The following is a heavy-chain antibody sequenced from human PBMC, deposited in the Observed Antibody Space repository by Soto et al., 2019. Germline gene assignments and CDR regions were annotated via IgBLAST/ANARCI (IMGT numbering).Heavy chain of an antibody. D-gene: IGHD2-15*01. Sequence: GGSLRLSCAASGFTFSSYAMSWVRQAPGKGLEWVSAISGSGGSTYYADSVKGRFTISRDNSKNTLYLQMNSLRAEDTAVYYCAKGSLGYCSGGSCLGGYYYYYYMDVWGKGTTVTVSS. J-gene: IGHJ6*03. V-gene: IGHV3-23*01. CDR1: GFTFSSYA. CDR2: ISGSGGST. CDR3: AKGSLGYCSGGSCLGGYYYYYYMDV.